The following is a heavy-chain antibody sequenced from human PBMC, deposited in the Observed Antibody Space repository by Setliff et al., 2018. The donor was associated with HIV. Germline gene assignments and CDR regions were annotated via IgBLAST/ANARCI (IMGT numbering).Heavy chain of an antibody. CDR1: GGSISSGIYY. J-gene: IGHJ4*02. CDR2: IYTSGST. CDR3: ARGEYYFDY. V-gene: IGHV4-61*02. Sequence: KPSETLSLTCTVSGGSISSGIYYWSWIRQPAGKGLEWIGRIYTSGSTNYNPSLKSRVTISVDTSKNQFSLKLSSVTAADTAVYYCARGEYYFDYWGQGTLVTVSS.